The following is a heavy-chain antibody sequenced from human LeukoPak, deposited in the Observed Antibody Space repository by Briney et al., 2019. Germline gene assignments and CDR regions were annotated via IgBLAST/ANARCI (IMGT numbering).Heavy chain of an antibody. D-gene: IGHD6-19*01. CDR2: IFDSGTT. J-gene: IGHJ4*02. CDR3: ARQAYSSGRYTAAY. CDR1: GGSISNSY. Sequence: SETLSLTCTVSGGSISNSYWSWIRQPPGKGLEWIASIFDSGTTNYNPSLRSRATISSDTSKNQFSLKLSSVTAADTAVYYCARQAYSSGRYTAAYWGQGTLVTVSS. V-gene: IGHV4-59*08.